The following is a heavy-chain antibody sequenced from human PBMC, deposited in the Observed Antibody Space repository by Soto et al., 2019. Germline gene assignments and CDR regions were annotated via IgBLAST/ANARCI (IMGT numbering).Heavy chain of an antibody. CDR1: GGSFSGYY. J-gene: IGHJ4*02. CDR3: ARMGSTAVAATTPYLDY. CDR2: INHSGST. Sequence: QVQLQQWGAGLLKPSETLSLTCAVYGGSFSGYYWSWIRQPPGKGLEWIGEINHSGSTNYNPSLKSRVTISVETSKSQFSVKLSSVTAADTAVYYCARMGSTAVAATTPYLDYWCQGPMVNVSS. D-gene: IGHD6-19*01. V-gene: IGHV4-34*01.